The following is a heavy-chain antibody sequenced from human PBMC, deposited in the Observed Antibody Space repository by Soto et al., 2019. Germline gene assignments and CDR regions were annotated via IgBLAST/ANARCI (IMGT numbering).Heavy chain of an antibody. CDR1: GGTFSSYA. J-gene: IGHJ6*02. CDR3: ARDYCGGVCYSRYYYYYGMDV. CDR2: IIPIFGTA. V-gene: IGHV1-69*01. D-gene: IGHD2-21*02. Sequence: QVQLVQSGAEVKKPGSSVKVSCKASGGTFSSYAISWVRQAPGQGLEWMGGIIPIFGTANYAQKFKGRVTITADESTNTAYMEPSSLRSEDTAVYYCARDYCGGVCYSRYYYYYGMDVWGQGTTLTVSS.